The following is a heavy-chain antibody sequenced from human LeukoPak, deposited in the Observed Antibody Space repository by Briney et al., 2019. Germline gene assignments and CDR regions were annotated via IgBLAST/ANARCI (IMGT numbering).Heavy chain of an antibody. V-gene: IGHV1-18*01. D-gene: IGHD6-19*01. CDR3: ARCQWLAHNKYYFDY. Sequence: ASVKVSCKASGYTFTSYGISWVRQAPGQGLEWMGWISAYNGNTNYAQKLQGRVTMTTDTYTSTAYMELRSLRSDDTAVYYCARCQWLAHNKYYFDYWGQGTLVTVSS. CDR2: ISAYNGNT. J-gene: IGHJ4*02. CDR1: GYTFTSYG.